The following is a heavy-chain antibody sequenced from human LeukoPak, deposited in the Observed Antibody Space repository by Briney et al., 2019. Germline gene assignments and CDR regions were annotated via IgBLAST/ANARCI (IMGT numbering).Heavy chain of an antibody. CDR1: GYTFTVYY. CDR3: ASQNMEWELLTFDY. V-gene: IGHV1-2*06. Sequence: ASVKVSCKASGYTFTVYYMHWLRQAPGQGLEWMGRINPNNGGTNYAQNFQGGVTMTRDTSISTAYMELSSLISDGTAVYYCASQNMEWELLTFDYWGQGTLVTVSS. CDR2: INPNNGGT. D-gene: IGHD1-26*01. J-gene: IGHJ4*02.